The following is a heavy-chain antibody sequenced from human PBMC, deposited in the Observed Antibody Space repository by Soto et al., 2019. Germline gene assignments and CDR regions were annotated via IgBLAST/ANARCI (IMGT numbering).Heavy chain of an antibody. D-gene: IGHD2-8*01. CDR3: VKAVYLLDFDY. V-gene: IGHV3-23*01. Sequence: GSLRLSCAASGFTFRSYAMTWVRQAPGKGLEWVSTISGTGTTTYYADSVKGRFTISRDNSKNTLYLQMNSLRTEDTAVYYCVKAVYLLDFDYWGQGTLVTV. CDR2: ISGTGTTT. J-gene: IGHJ4*02. CDR1: GFTFRSYA.